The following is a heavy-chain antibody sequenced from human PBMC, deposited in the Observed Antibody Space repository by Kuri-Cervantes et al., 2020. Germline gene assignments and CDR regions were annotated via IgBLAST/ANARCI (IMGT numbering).Heavy chain of an antibody. J-gene: IGHJ4*02. CDR1: GGTFDNYA. V-gene: IGHV1-69*05. CDR2: IIPRFGAA. D-gene: IGHD3-16*02. CDR3: ASNYDYVWGSYRQLDY. Sequence: SVKVSCKASGGTFDNYAIIWVRQARGQGLEWMGGIIPRFGAANYAQNFQGRVTITTDESTSTAYMELSSLRSEDTAVYYCASNYDYVWGSYRQLDYWGQGTLVTVSS.